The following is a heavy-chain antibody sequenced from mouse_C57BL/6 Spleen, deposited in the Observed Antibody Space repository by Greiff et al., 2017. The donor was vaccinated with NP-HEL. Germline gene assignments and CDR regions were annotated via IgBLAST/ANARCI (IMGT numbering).Heavy chain of an antibody. CDR2: IYPGSGNT. V-gene: IGHV1-76*01. Sequence: VQLQESGAELVRPGASVKLSCKASGYTFTDYYINWVKQRPGQGLEWIARIYPGSGNTYYNEKFKGKATLTAEKSSSTAYMQLSSLTSAYSAVYFCASPDFWGQGTTLTVSS. CDR1: GYTFTDYY. J-gene: IGHJ2*01. CDR3: ASPDF.